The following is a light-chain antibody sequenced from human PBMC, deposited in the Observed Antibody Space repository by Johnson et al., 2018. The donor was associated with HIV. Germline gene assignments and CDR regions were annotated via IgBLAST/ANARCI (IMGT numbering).Light chain of an antibody. Sequence: QSVLTQPPSVSAAPGQKVTISCSGSSSNIGNNYVSWYQQLPGTGPKLLIYDNNKRPSGIPDRFSGSKSGTSATLGITGLQTWDEADYYGGTWDSSLSAYVFGTGTKVTVL. V-gene: IGLV1-51*01. CDR3: GTWDSSLSAYV. CDR2: DNN. J-gene: IGLJ1*01. CDR1: SSNIGNNY.